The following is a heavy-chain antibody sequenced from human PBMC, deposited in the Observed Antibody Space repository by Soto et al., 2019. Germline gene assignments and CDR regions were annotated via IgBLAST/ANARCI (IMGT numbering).Heavy chain of an antibody. CDR2: IYYSGST. CDR3: ARHLNDYAIFRVVITNYYYYGMDV. D-gene: IGHD3-3*01. CDR1: VGSISSSSYY. Sequence: SETLSLTFTVSVGSISSSSYYWGWIRKPPGKGLEWIGSIYYSGSTYYNPSLKSRVTISVDTSKNQFSLKLSSVTAADTAVYYCARHLNDYAIFRVVITNYYYYGMDVWGQGITVTVSS. J-gene: IGHJ6*02. V-gene: IGHV4-39*01.